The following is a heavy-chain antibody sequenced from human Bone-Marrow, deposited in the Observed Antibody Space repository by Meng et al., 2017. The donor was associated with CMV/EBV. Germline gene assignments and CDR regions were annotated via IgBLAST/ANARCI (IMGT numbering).Heavy chain of an antibody. CDR2: IYCSGST. V-gene: IGHV4-30-4*08. D-gene: IGHD3-22*01. Sequence: SETLSLTCTVSGGSISSGDYYWSWIRQPPGKGLEWIGYIYCSGSTYYNPSLKSRVTISVDTSKNQFSLKLSSVTAADTAVYYCASADSSGYSWFDPWGQGTLVTVSS. CDR1: GGSISSGDYY. J-gene: IGHJ5*02. CDR3: ASADSSGYSWFDP.